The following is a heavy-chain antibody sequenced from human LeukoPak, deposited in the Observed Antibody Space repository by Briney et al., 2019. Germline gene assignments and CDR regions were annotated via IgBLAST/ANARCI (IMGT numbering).Heavy chain of an antibody. CDR2: IMPISGTA. V-gene: IGHV1-69*06. CDR3: ASGRTGIVVVPATLRNYYFDY. Sequence: SVKVSCKASGGTFSSYDISWVRQAPGQGLEWMGGIMPISGTANYAQKFQGRVTITADKPTNTAYMELSSLRSEDTAVYYCASGRTGIVVVPATLRNYYFDYWGQGTLVTVSS. D-gene: IGHD2-2*01. CDR1: GGTFSSYD. J-gene: IGHJ4*02.